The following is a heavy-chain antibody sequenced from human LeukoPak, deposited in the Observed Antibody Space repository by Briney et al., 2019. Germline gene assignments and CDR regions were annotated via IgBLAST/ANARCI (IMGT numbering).Heavy chain of an antibody. D-gene: IGHD6-25*01. CDR3: ARDRGRYYMDV. J-gene: IGHJ6*03. Sequence: GGSLRLSCAASGFTFSNYDMHWGREATGKGLGWVSGIGTAGDVYYPGSVKGRFTISRENAKNSLYLQMNSLRCGDTAVYYCARDRGRYYMDVWGKGTTVTISS. CDR2: IGTAGDV. V-gene: IGHV3-13*01. CDR1: GFTFSNYD.